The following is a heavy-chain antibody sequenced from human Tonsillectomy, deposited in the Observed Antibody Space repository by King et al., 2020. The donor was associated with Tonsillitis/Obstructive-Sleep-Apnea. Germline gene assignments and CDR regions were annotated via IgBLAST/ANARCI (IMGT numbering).Heavy chain of an antibody. Sequence: VQLVESGGGLVQPGGSLRLSCAASGFTFSSYAMSWVRQAPGKGLEWVSGISGSGGSTYYADSVKGRFTISRDNSKNTLYLQMNSLRAEDTAVYYCAKDLPFGDVLRFLEWLNDAFDIWGQGTMVTVSS. CDR2: ISGSGGST. J-gene: IGHJ3*02. CDR3: AKDLPFGDVLRFLEWLNDAFDI. D-gene: IGHD3-3*01. V-gene: IGHV3-23*04. CDR1: GFTFSSYA.